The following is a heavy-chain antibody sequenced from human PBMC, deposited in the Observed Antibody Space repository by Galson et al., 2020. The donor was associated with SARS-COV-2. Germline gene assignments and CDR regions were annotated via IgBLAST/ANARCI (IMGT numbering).Heavy chain of an antibody. Sequence: GGSLRLSCAASVFTFSSYGMHWVRQAPGKGLEWVAVIWYDGSNKYYADSVKGRFTISRDNSKNTLYLQMNSLRAEDTAVYYCARAGSWLFLDAFDIWGQGSMVTVSS. CDR1: VFTFSSYG. CDR2: IWYDGSNK. J-gene: IGHJ3*02. CDR3: ARAGSWLFLDAFDI. D-gene: IGHD2-21*01. V-gene: IGHV3-33*01.